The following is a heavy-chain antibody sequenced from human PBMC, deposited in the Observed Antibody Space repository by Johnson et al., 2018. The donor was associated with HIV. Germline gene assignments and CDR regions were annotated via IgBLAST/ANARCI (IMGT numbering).Heavy chain of an antibody. D-gene: IGHD4-23*01. CDR2: INGDGSRT. V-gene: IGHV3-74*02. J-gene: IGHJ3*02. CDR3: ARGRYGRMTTVAAAAFDI. Sequence: VQLVESGGGVVQPGRSLRLSCAASGFTFSSYAMHWVRQAPGKGLVWVSRINGDGSRTSYADSVKGRFTIARDNAKNTLYLQMNSLRAEDTALYYCARGRYGRMTTVAAAAFDIWGQGTMVTVSS. CDR1: GFTFSSYA.